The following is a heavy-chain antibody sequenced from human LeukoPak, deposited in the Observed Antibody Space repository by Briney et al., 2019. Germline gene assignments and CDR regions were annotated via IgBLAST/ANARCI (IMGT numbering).Heavy chain of an antibody. CDR1: GFTFSSYS. V-gene: IGHV3-21*04. CDR2: ISRGGNSL. Sequence: GGSLRLSCAASGFTFSSYSMNWVRQAPGKGLEWVSSISRGGNSLYYADSVRGRFTISRDNAKNSVYLQMNSLRAEDTAVYYCARDQYLDYRGQGTLITVSS. J-gene: IGHJ4*02. CDR3: ARDQYLDY.